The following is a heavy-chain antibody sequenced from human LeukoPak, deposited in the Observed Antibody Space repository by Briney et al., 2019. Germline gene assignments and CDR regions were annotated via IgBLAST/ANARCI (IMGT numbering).Heavy chain of an antibody. CDR3: ASLFIAVARMDV. V-gene: IGHV3-21*01. CDR2: ISSSSSYI. CDR1: GFTFSSYS. J-gene: IGHJ6*03. D-gene: IGHD6-19*01. Sequence: PGGSLRLSCAASGFTFSSYSMNWVRQAPGKGLEWVSSISSSSSYIYYADSVKGRFTISRDNAKNSLYLQMNSLRAEDTAVYYCASLFIAVARMDVWGKGTTVTVSS.